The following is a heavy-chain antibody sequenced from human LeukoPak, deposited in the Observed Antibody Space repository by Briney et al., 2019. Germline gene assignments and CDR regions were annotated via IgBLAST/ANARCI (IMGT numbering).Heavy chain of an antibody. CDR2: IRSKTYGGTT. CDR3: TRLYGGNSPL. CDR1: GFTLGDYA. Sequence: PGGSLRLSCTASGFTLGDYAMSWLRQATGKGLEGVGFIRSKTYGGTTEYAPSVKGRFTISRDDSKSIAYLQIHSLQTEDKTVYYCTRLYGGNSPLWGQGPVVTVSS. D-gene: IGHD4-23*01. J-gene: IGHJ4*02. V-gene: IGHV3-49*03.